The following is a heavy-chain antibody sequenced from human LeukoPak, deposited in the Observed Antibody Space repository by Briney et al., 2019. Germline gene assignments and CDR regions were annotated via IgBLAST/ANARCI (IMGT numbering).Heavy chain of an antibody. Sequence: SETLSLTCTVFGDSISNSFWWSWVRQPPGKGLDWIGEISHTGSTKYNPSLKNRVTISRDSSKNQFSLKLNSVTAADTATYYCTRSAGWWSLDYWGQGALVTVSS. CDR2: ISHTGST. CDR1: GDSISNSFW. D-gene: IGHD2-8*02. CDR3: TRSAGWWSLDY. V-gene: IGHV4-4*02. J-gene: IGHJ4*02.